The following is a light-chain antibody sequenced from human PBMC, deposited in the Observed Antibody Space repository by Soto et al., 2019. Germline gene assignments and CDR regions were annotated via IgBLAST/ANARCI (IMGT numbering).Light chain of an antibody. Sequence: EIVMTQSPATLSVSPGERATLSCRASQSVSSNLAWYQQKPGQAPRLLIYGASTRATGIPARFSGSGSGAAVTLNISSLQSEDFAVYYCQQYNNWPPHTFGQGTKLEIK. J-gene: IGKJ2*01. V-gene: IGKV3-15*01. CDR1: QSVSSN. CDR2: GAS. CDR3: QQYNNWPPHT.